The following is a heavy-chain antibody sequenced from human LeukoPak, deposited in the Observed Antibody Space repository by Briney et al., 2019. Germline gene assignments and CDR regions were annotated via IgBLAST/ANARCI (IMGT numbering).Heavy chain of an antibody. Sequence: PGGSLRLSCAASGFTFSSYWMHWVRQAPGKGLVWVSRINSDGSSTSYADSVKGRFTISRDNSKNTLYLQMNSLRAEDTAVYYCAKDTPTYFYDSGGTPSGAFDIWGQGTMVTVSS. CDR1: GFTFSSYW. CDR2: INSDGSST. CDR3: AKDTPTYFYDSGGTPSGAFDI. J-gene: IGHJ3*02. D-gene: IGHD3-22*01. V-gene: IGHV3-74*01.